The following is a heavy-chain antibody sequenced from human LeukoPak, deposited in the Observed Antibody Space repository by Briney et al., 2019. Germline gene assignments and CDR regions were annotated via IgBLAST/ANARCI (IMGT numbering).Heavy chain of an antibody. CDR2: IYHSGST. V-gene: IGHV4-38-2*01. CDR3: ARVGKGSYFPFDH. CDR1: GYSISSGYY. J-gene: IGHJ4*02. D-gene: IGHD1-26*01. Sequence: ASETLSLTCAVSGYSISSGYYWGWIRQPPGKGLEWIGSIYHSGSTYYNPSLKSRVTISVDTSKNQFSLKLSSVTAADTAVYYCARVGKGSYFPFDHWGQGTLVTVSS.